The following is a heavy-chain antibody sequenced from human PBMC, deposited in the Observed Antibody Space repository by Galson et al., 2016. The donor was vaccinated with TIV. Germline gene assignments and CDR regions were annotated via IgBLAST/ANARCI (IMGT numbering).Heavy chain of an antibody. CDR2: IIPLFRTT. Sequence: SVKVSCKASGGTFSSYVFNWVRLAPGQGLEWMGGIIPLFRTTNYAQKFQGRVTITADKSTNTAYMEWNSLKYGDTAVYYCATDRNTAFDTYHYYYGMDVWGQGTTVIVSS. D-gene: IGHD5-18*01. CDR1: GGTFSSYV. V-gene: IGHV1-69*06. J-gene: IGHJ6*02. CDR3: ATDRNTAFDTYHYYYGMDV.